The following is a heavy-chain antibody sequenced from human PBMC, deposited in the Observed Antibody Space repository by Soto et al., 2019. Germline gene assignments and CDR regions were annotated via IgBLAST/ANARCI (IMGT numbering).Heavy chain of an antibody. CDR2: IIPIFGTA. CDR3: ARAESMITFGGVIVIPPLYYYYGMDV. D-gene: IGHD3-16*02. Sequence: GDSVKVSCKASAGTFSSYSISWVRQAPGQGLEWMGGIIPIFGTANYAQKFQGRVTITADESTSTAYMELSSLRSEDTAVYYCARAESMITFGGVIVIPPLYYYYGMDVWGQGTTVTVSS. V-gene: IGHV1-69*13. J-gene: IGHJ6*02. CDR1: AGTFSSYS.